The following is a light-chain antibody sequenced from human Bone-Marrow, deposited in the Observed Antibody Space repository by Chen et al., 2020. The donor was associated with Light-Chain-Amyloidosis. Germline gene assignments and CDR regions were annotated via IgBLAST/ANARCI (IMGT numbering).Light chain of an antibody. V-gene: IGLV2-14*01. CDR1: SSDVGGDNH. CDR3: SSYTITNTLV. CDR2: EVT. Sequence: QSALTQPASVSGSSGQSIPIPCTGTSSDVGGDNHVSWYQQHPDKAPKLMIYEVTYRPSWVPDRFSGSKSDNTASLTISGLQTEDEADYFCSSYTITNTLVFGSGTRVTVL. J-gene: IGLJ1*01.